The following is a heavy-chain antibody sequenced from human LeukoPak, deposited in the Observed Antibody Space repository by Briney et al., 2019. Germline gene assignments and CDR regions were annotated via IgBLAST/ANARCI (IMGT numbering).Heavy chain of an antibody. CDR1: GFTFDDYT. Sequence: GGSLRLSCAASGFTFDDYTMHWVRQAPGKGLEWVSLISWHGSTTKYADSVKGRFPISRDNLKNSLSLQMNSLGPEDTALYYCAKDIGDSVGYNYFDSWGQGTLVTVSS. D-gene: IGHD3-22*01. CDR2: ISWHGSTT. J-gene: IGHJ4*02. CDR3: AKDIGDSVGYNYFDS. V-gene: IGHV3-43*01.